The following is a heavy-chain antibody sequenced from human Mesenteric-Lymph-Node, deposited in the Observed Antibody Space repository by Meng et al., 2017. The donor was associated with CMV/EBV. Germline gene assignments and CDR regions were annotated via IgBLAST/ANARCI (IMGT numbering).Heavy chain of an antibody. CDR1: GFEISTRAEG. D-gene: IGHD3-3*01. CDR3: APLLRFLEWSWGFDP. V-gene: IGHV2-5*01. Sequence: GFEISTRAEGVGWIRQPPGKALEWLGHVYWNDDSRYNPSLRTRITITKNSSKSQVVLTMTNMDPVDSATYYCAPLLRFLEWSWGFDPWGQGTLVTVSS. CDR2: VYWNDDS. J-gene: IGHJ5*02.